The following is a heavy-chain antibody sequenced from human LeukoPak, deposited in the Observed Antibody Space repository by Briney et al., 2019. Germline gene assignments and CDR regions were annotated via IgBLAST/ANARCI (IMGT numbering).Heavy chain of an antibody. CDR1: GFTFSSYA. J-gene: IGHJ6*02. V-gene: IGHV3-23*01. CDR3: AKDEFGSGSRGYYGMDV. CDR2: ISGSGGST. D-gene: IGHD3-10*01. Sequence: GGSLRPSCAASGFTFSSYAMSWVRQAPGKGLEWVSTISGSGGSTYYADSEKGRFTISRDNSKNTLYLQMNSLRVEDTAVYYCAKDEFGSGSRGYYGMDVWGQGTTVTVSS.